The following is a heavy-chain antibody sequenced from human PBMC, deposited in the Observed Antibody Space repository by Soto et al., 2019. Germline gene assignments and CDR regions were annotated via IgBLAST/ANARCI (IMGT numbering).Heavy chain of an antibody. CDR3: AKALRGRYYYYYGMDV. CDR1: GFTFSSYG. Sequence: GGSLRLSCAASGFTFSSYGMHWVRQAPGKGLEWVAVISYDGSNKYYADSVKGRFTISRDNSKNTLYLQMNSLRAEDTAVYYCAKALRGRYYYYYGMDVWAQGTTVTVSS. D-gene: IGHD3-10*01. CDR2: ISYDGSNK. J-gene: IGHJ6*02. V-gene: IGHV3-30*18.